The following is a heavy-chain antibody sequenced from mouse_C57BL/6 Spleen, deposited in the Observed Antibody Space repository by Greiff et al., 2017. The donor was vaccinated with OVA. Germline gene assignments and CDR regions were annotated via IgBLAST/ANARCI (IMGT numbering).Heavy chain of an antibody. J-gene: IGHJ4*01. Sequence: QVQLQQPGAELVKPGASVKLSCKASGYTFTSYWMQWVKQRPGQGLEWIGEIDPSDSYTNYNQKFKGKATLTVDTSSSTAYMQLSSLTSEDSAVYYCARRYYYAMDYWGQGTSGTVAS. CDR1: GYTFTSYW. V-gene: IGHV1-50*01. CDR3: ARRYYYAMDY. CDR2: IDPSDSYT.